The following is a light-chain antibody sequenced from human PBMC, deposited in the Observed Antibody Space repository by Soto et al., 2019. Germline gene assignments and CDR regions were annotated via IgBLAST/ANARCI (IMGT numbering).Light chain of an antibody. CDR2: GNR. J-gene: IGLJ3*02. Sequence: QSVLTQPPSVSGAPGQGVTLSCSGNSSNLGAGYDVHWYQQLPGAAPKLVIFGNRNRPSGVPERFSGSKSCTSASLAITGLQAEDEADYYCQAYDYSMTASVFGGWTKGTV. CDR1: SSNLGAGYD. V-gene: IGLV1-40*01. CDR3: QAYDYSMTASV.